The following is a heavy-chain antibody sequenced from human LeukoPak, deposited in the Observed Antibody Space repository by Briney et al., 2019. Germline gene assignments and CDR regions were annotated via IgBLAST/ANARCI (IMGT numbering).Heavy chain of an antibody. J-gene: IGHJ4*02. D-gene: IGHD1-26*01. CDR2: IYYSGST. V-gene: IGHV4-59*01. CDR3: ARGGIVGATTPIDY. CDR1: GLTFSSYW. Sequence: TGGSLRLSCAASGLTFSSYWMSWVRQAPGKGLEWIGYIYYSGSTNYNPSLKGRVTISVDTSKNQFSLKLSSVTAADTAVYYCARGGIVGATTPIDYWGQGTLVTVSS.